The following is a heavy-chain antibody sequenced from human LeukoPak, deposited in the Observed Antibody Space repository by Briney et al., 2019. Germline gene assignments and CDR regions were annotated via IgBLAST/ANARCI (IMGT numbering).Heavy chain of an antibody. V-gene: IGHV3-30*02. CDR1: GFTFSTYA. J-gene: IGHJ4*02. Sequence: GGSLSLSCAASGFTFSTYAMHWVRQAPGKGLEWVAFIRYDGSNKYYADSVKGRFTISRDNSKNTLYLQMNSLRAEDTAVYYCAKDVVPAVIYYFDYWGQGTLVTVSS. D-gene: IGHD2-2*02. CDR3: AKDVVPAVIYYFDY. CDR2: IRYDGSNK.